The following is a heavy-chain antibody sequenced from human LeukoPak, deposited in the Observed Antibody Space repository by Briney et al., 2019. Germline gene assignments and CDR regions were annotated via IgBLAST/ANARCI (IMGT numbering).Heavy chain of an antibody. CDR3: SKDPNGDYVGAFDM. V-gene: IGHV3-23*01. J-gene: IGHJ3*02. CDR2: ITGSGAGT. Sequence: GGSLRLSCAASRLTFSNYAMTWVRQAPGKGLEWVSSITGSGAGTYYADSVKGRFSISRDNSQNPLFLHMNSLGADDTAVYFCSKDPNGDYVGAFDMWGPGTMVTVSS. D-gene: IGHD4-17*01. CDR1: RLTFSNYA.